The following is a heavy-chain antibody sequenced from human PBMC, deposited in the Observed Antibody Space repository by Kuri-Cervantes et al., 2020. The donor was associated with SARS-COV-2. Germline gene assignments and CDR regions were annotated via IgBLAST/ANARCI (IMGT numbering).Heavy chain of an antibody. V-gene: IGHV3-33*01. CDR2: IWYDGSNK. Sequence: GESLKISCAASGFTFSSYGMHWVRQAPGKGLEWVAVIWYDGSNKYYADSVKGRFTISRDNSKNTLYLQMNSLGAEDTAVYYCARAGYYDFWSGYYPVDYWGQGTLVTVSS. D-gene: IGHD3-3*01. J-gene: IGHJ4*02. CDR1: GFTFSSYG. CDR3: ARAGYYDFWSGYYPVDY.